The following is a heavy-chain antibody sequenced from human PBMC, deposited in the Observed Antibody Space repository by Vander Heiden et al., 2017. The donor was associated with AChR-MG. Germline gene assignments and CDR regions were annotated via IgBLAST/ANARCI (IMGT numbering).Heavy chain of an antibody. CDR2: ISGSGGST. CDR3: AKRTRGQAFDI. CDR1: GVTVSSDA. V-gene: IGHV3-23*01. J-gene: IGHJ3*02. Sequence: EVQLLESGGGLVQLEGSLRVTCAPSGVTVSSDARSWGRQAPGKGLEWVSAISGSGGSTYYADAVKGRFTISRENTKNTLYLQMNSRRAEDTAVYYCAKRTRGQAFDIWGQGTMVTVSS. D-gene: IGHD3-10*01.